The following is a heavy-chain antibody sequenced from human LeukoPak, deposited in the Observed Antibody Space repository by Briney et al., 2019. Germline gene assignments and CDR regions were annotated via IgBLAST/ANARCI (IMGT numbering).Heavy chain of an antibody. CDR1: GFTFNNYE. Sequence: GGSLRLTCPASGFTFNNYEMNWVRQAACKGLAWVSYIPSSGGTKYYADSVKGRFTMSRDNAKNSVYLQMNSLRAEDTAVYYCARDDYGATFEDFDSWGQGTMVTVSS. V-gene: IGHV3-48*03. CDR2: IPSSGGTK. D-gene: IGHD4-17*01. J-gene: IGHJ3*02. CDR3: ARDDYGATFEDFDS.